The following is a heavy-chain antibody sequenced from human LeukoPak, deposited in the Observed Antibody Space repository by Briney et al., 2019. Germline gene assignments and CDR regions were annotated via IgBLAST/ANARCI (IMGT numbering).Heavy chain of an antibody. CDR1: GGSFSGYY. J-gene: IGHJ4*02. CDR3: ARVRGGNPDY. CDR2: INHSGST. V-gene: IGHV4-34*01. Sequence: SETLSLTCAVYGGSFSGYYWSWIRQPPGKGLEWIGEINHSGSTNYNPSLKSRVTISVDTSKNQFSLKLSSVTAADTAVYYCARVRGGNPDYWGQGTLVTVSS.